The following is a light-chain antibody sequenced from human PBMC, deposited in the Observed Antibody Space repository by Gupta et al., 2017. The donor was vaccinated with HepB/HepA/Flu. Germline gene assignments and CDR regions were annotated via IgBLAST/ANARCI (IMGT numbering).Light chain of an antibody. CDR1: SLRSYY. CDR3: NSRDSSGNVV. J-gene: IGLJ2*01. V-gene: IGLV3-19*01. Sequence: SSQLTQDPAVSVALGQTDWTTCPRDSLRSYYASWYQQKPGQAPVLVIYGKNNRPSGIPDRFSGSSSGNTASLTITGAQAEDEADYYCNSRDSSGNVVFGGGTKLTVL. CDR2: GKN.